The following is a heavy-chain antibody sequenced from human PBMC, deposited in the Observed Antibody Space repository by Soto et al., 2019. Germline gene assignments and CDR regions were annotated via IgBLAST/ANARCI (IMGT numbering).Heavy chain of an antibody. D-gene: IGHD6-13*01. J-gene: IGHJ4*02. Sequence: GGSLRLSCAASGFTFSSYAMSWVRQAPGKGLEWVSAISGSGGSTYYADSVKGRFTISRDNSKNTLYLQMNSLRAEDTAVYYCAKAGRGIAAAGTNGFDYWGQGTLVTVSS. V-gene: IGHV3-23*01. CDR1: GFTFSSYA. CDR3: AKAGRGIAAAGTNGFDY. CDR2: ISGSGGST.